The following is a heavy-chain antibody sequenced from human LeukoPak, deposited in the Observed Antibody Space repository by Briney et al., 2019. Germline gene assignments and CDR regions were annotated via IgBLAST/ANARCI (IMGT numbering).Heavy chain of an antibody. CDR3: VKDGDLRPGTSPGDFDY. CDR2: ISSNGGST. CDR1: GFTFSSYA. Sequence: GGSLRLSCSASGFTFSSYAMHWVRQAPGKGLEYVSAISSNGGSTYYADSVKGRFTISRDNSKNTLYLQMSSLRAEDTAVYYCVKDGDLRPGTSPGDFDYWGQGTLVTVSS. V-gene: IGHV3-64D*06. D-gene: IGHD4-23*01. J-gene: IGHJ4*02.